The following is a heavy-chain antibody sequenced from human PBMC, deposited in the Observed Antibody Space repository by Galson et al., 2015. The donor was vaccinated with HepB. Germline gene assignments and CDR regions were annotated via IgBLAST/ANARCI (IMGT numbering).Heavy chain of an antibody. CDR1: GFTFNTYS. D-gene: IGHD1-26*01. J-gene: IGHJ4*02. CDR3: ARERSYFIDY. Sequence: SLRLSCAASGFTFNTYSMNWVRQASGKGLEWVSYISSSGSGIYYADSVKGRFTISRDNAENSLYVQMNSLRDEDTAVYYCARERSYFIDYWGRGTLVTVSS. CDR2: ISSSGSGI. V-gene: IGHV3-48*02.